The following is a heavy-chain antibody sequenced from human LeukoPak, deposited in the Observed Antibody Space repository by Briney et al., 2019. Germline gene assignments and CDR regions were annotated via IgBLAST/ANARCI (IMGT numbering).Heavy chain of an antibody. CDR3: ARLHSSGWYLDC. J-gene: IGHJ4*02. V-gene: IGHV4-39*01. CDR1: GGSISSSTYY. D-gene: IGHD6-19*01. CDR2: IYYSGST. Sequence: SETLSLTCTVSGGSISSSTYYWAWIRQPQGLEWIGSIYYSGSTYYNPSLKSRVEISVDTSKNQFSLNLNSVTAADTAVYYCARLHSSGWYLDCWGQGTLVIVSS.